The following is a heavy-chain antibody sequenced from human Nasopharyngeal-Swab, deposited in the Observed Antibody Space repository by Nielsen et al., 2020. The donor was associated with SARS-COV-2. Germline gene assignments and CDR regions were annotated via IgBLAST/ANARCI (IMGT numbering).Heavy chain of an antibody. J-gene: IGHJ4*02. Sequence: GGSLRLSCAASGFTLSSYWMSWVRQAPGKGLEWVTNIKQDGSEKYYVDSVKGRFTISRDNAKNSLYLQMNSLRAEDTAVYYCATCGGSSWYFDYWGQGTLVTASS. D-gene: IGHD6-13*01. CDR3: ATCGGSSWYFDY. CDR1: GFTLSSYW. V-gene: IGHV3-7*01. CDR2: IKQDGSEK.